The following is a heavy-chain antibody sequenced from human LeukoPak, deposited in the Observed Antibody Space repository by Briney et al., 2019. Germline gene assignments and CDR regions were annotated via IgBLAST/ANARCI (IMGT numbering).Heavy chain of an antibody. J-gene: IGHJ4*02. CDR2: ISGSGGST. D-gene: IGHD3-22*01. CDR3: VRDRDSTGYYDY. Sequence: SGGSLRLSCAASGFTFSSYAMSWVRQAPGKGLEWVSAISGSGGSTYYADSVKGRFTISRDNSKNTLYLQTNSLRAEDTALYYCVRDRDSTGYYDYWGQGTLVTVSS. V-gene: IGHV3-23*01. CDR1: GFTFSSYA.